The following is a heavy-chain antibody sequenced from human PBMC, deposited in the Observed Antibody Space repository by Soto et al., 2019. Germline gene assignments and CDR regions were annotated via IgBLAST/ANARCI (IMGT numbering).Heavy chain of an antibody. CDR1: GFTFSNYW. Sequence: EVQLVESGGGLVQPGGSLRLSCAASGFTFSNYWMHWVRQAPGKGLVWVSRINSDGSSTIYADSVKGRFTISRDNAKNTLYLQMNSLRAEDTAVYYCARGGWSRGTCYSGGWGQGTLVTVSS. CDR3: ARGGWSRGTCYSGG. J-gene: IGHJ4*02. CDR2: INSDGSST. D-gene: IGHD2-15*01. V-gene: IGHV3-74*01.